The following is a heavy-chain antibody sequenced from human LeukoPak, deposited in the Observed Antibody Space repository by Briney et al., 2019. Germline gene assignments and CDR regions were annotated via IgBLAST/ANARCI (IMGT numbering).Heavy chain of an antibody. V-gene: IGHV3-48*04. D-gene: IGHD3-16*01. CDR2: ISSSSSTI. CDR3: ARDLDRQLGEPTVGSEYFQH. J-gene: IGHJ1*01. Sequence: PGGSLRLSCAASGFTFSSYSMNWVRQAPGKGLEWVSYISSSSSTIYYADSVKGRFTISRDNAKNSLYLQMNSLRAEDTAVYYCARDLDRQLGEPTVGSEYFQHWGQGTLVTVSS. CDR1: GFTFSSYS.